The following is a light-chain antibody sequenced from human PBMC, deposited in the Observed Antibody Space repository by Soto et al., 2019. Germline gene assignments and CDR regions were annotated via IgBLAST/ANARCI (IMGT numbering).Light chain of an antibody. J-gene: IGLJ2*01. Sequence: SYELTQPPSVSVAPGQTARITCGGNNMGSKSVHWYQQKPGQAPLLVVYDDDDRPSGIPERFSGSNSGSTATLTISRIEAGDEADYYCQVWDSSGDPVVFGGGTQLTVL. CDR3: QVWDSSGDPVV. V-gene: IGLV3-21*02. CDR2: DDD. CDR1: NMGSKS.